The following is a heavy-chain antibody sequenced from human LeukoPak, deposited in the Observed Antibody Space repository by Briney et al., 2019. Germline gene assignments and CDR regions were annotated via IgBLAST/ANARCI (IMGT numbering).Heavy chain of an antibody. V-gene: IGHV3-15*01. CDR1: GFTFSDAW. D-gene: IGHD1-26*01. J-gene: IGHJ4*02. CDR2: IKQIRNGGTT. Sequence: PGGSLRLSCAASGFTFSDAWMTWVRQTPGEGLEWVGRIKQIRNGGTTDYAAPVKGRFTMSRDDSISTLYLQMNSLKTEDTAVYYCATGFSATSHDGYWGQGTLVTVSS. CDR3: ATGFSATSHDGY.